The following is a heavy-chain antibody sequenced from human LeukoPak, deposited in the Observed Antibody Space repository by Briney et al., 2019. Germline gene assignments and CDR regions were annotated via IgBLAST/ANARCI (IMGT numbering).Heavy chain of an antibody. D-gene: IGHD2-2*01. CDR3: ATAPGYCSSTSCNGYSDY. CDR2: ISAYNGNT. Sequence: EASVKVSCKASGYTFTSYGISWVRQAPGRGLEWMGWISAYNGNTNYAQKLQGRVTMTTDTSTSTAYMELRSLRSDDTAVYYCATAPGYCSSTSCNGYSDYWGQGTLVTVSS. CDR1: GYTFTSYG. V-gene: IGHV1-18*01. J-gene: IGHJ4*02.